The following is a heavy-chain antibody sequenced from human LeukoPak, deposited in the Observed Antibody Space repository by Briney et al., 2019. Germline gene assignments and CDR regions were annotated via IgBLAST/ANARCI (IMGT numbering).Heavy chain of an antibody. CDR1: RFSFSSYE. Sequence: PGGSLRLSRAASRFSFSSYEMNWVRQAPGKGLEWVSYIGSGGITIFYADSVRGRFTISRDNAKNTLYLQINSLRVEDAAAYYCAREPSVFVFDYWGQGTLVTVSS. J-gene: IGHJ4*02. CDR3: AREPSVFVFDY. V-gene: IGHV3-48*03. CDR2: IGSGGITI.